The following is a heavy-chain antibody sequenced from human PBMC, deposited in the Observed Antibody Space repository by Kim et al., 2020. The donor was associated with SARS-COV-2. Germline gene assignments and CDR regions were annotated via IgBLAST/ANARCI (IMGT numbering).Heavy chain of an antibody. V-gene: IGHV3-74*01. D-gene: IGHD5-12*01. CDR1: GFTFSTYW. Sequence: GGSLRLSCAASGFTFSTYWMNWVRQAPGKGLVWVSRINSDGSTTDYADSVKGRFTISRDNAKNTLYLQMNSLRAEDTAVYYCARGGYSGYVGAFDIWGQGTMVTVSS. J-gene: IGHJ3*02. CDR3: ARGGYSGYVGAFDI. CDR2: INSDGSTT.